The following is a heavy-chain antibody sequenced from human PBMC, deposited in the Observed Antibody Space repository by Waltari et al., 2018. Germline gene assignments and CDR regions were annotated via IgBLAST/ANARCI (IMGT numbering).Heavy chain of an antibody. CDR2: INHSGRT. CDR3: ARGLFFRKGYFDY. V-gene: IGHV4-34*01. Sequence: QVQLQQWGAGLLKPSETLSLTCAVYGGSFSGYYWSWIRQPPGKGLEWIGEINHSGRTNYNPSLKSRVTISVDTSKNQFSLKLSSVTAADTAVYYCARGLFFRKGYFDYWGQGTLVTVSS. J-gene: IGHJ4*02. CDR1: GGSFSGYY. D-gene: IGHD3-10*01.